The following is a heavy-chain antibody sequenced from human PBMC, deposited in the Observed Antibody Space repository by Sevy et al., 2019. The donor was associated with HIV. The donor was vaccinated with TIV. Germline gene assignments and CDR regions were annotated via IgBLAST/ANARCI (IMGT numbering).Heavy chain of an antibody. V-gene: IGHV3-15*01. CDR3: TTDRWFGEILPNYYYYYMDV. Sequence: GGSLRLSCAASGFTFSNAWMSWVRQAPGKGLEWVGRIKSKTDGGTTDYAAPVKGRFTISRDDSKNTLYLQMNSLKTEDTAVYYCTTDRWFGEILPNYYYYYMDVWGKGTTVTVSS. CDR1: GFTFSNAW. J-gene: IGHJ6*03. D-gene: IGHD3-10*01. CDR2: IKSKTDGGTT.